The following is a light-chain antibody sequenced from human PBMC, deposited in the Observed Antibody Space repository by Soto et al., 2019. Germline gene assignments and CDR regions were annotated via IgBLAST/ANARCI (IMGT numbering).Light chain of an antibody. CDR3: QHYGGSHWT. CDR2: GVS. Sequence: EIVLTQSPGTLSLSPGERATLSCRASQSVTSNYLAWYQQKRGQAPRLLIYGVSNRAPGIPDRFSGSGSGTDFTLTIARLEPEDFAIYCCQHYGGSHWTFGQGTKVDIK. CDR1: QSVTSNY. V-gene: IGKV3-20*01. J-gene: IGKJ1*01.